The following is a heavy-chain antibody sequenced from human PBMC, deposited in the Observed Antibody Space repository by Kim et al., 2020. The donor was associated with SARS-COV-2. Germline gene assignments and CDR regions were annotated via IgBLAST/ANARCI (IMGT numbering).Heavy chain of an antibody. Sequence: GESLKISCQGSGYTFIAYWIAWVRQMPGKGLEWMGIISPNDPNIRYSPSFQGQVTISADRSINTAYLQWSSLKASDTAMYYCARSDSSGFSYWGQGTLVTVSS. CDR1: GYTFIAYW. CDR2: ISPNDPNI. V-gene: IGHV5-51*01. CDR3: ARSDSSGFSY. J-gene: IGHJ4*02. D-gene: IGHD3-22*01.